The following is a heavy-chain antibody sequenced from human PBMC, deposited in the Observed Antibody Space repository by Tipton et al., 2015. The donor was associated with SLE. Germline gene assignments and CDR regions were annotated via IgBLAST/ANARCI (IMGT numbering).Heavy chain of an antibody. D-gene: IGHD2-21*02. CDR2: IYYSGST. Sequence: LRLSCTVSGGSISSSSYYWGWIRQPPGKGLEWIGSIYYSGSTYYNPSLKSRVTISVDTSKNQFSLKLSSVTAADTAVYYCAGRGDLVVVTAYLDDWGQGIMVTVSS. CDR1: GGSISSSSYY. V-gene: IGHV4-39*07. J-gene: IGHJ4*02. CDR3: AGRGDLVVVTAYLDD.